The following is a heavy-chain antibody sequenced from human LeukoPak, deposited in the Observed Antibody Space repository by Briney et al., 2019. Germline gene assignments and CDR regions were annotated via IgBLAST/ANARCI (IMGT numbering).Heavy chain of an antibody. D-gene: IGHD3-22*01. V-gene: IGHV4-39*07. CDR1: GGSIRSSYYY. Sequence: SETLSLTCTVSGGSIRSSYYYWGWIRQPPGKGLEWIGSIYDSGSTYYNPSLKSRVTISVDTSKNQFSLKLSSVTAADTAVYYCARRDHYYYDSSGYHRSFDYWGQGTLVTVSS. CDR2: IYDSGST. J-gene: IGHJ4*02. CDR3: ARRDHYYYDSSGYHRSFDY.